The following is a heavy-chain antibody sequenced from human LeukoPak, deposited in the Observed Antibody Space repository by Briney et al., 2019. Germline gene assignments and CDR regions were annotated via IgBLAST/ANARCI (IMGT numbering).Heavy chain of an antibody. CDR2: MYYSGST. CDR3: ARGKGRYYFDY. CDR1: GGSISSTNY. Sequence: SETLSLTCTVSGGSISSTNYWGWIRQPPGKGLEWIGSMYYSGSTYYSPSLKSRLTISADTSKNQFSLKLSSVTAADTAVYYCARGKGRYYFDYWGQGILVTVSS. J-gene: IGHJ4*02. D-gene: IGHD1-26*01. V-gene: IGHV4-39*01.